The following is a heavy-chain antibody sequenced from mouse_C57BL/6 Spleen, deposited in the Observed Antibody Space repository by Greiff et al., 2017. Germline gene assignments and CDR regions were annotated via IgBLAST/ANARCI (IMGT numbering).Heavy chain of an antibody. V-gene: IGHV1-55*01. CDR1: GYTFTSYW. CDR3: ARKGKNYGNYFDY. CDR2: IYPGSGST. J-gene: IGHJ2*01. D-gene: IGHD2-1*01. Sequence: VQLQQPGAELVKPGASVKMSCKASGYTFTSYWITWVKQRPGQGLEWIGDIYPGSGSTTYNEKFKSKATLTVDTSSSTAYMRLSSLTSEDSAVYYCARKGKNYGNYFDYWGQGTTLTVSS.